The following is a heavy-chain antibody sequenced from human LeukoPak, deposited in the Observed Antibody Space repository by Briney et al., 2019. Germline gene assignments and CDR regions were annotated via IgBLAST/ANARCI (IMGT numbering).Heavy chain of an antibody. V-gene: IGHV3-21*01. Sequence: PGGSLRLSCAASGFTFSSFTMIWVRQPPGKGLEWVSSISSGSNYIFYADSVKGRFAISRDNAKNSLYLQINSLRAEDTALYYCAREVVRGFPGAVDYWGQGTPVTVSS. CDR2: ISSGSNYI. CDR1: GFTFSSFT. CDR3: AREVVRGFPGAVDY. D-gene: IGHD3-10*01. J-gene: IGHJ4*02.